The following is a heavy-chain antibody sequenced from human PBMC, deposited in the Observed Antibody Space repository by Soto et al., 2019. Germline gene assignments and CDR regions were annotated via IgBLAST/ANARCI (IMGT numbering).Heavy chain of an antibody. J-gene: IGHJ6*02. CDR2: IRSKAYGGTT. CDR1: GFTFGDYA. CDR3: TRVSSHDFWSGYYPLYYGMDV. V-gene: IGHV3-49*04. Sequence: GGSLRLSCTASGFTFGDYAMSWVRQAPGKGLEWVGFIRSKAYGGTTEYAASVKGRFTISRDDSKSIAYLQMNSLKTEDTAVYYCTRVSSHDFWSGYYPLYYGMDVWGQGTTVTVSS. D-gene: IGHD3-3*01.